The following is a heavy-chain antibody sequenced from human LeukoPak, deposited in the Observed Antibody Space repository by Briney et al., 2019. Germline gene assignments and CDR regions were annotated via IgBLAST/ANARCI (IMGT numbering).Heavy chain of an antibody. J-gene: IGHJ4*02. CDR1: GFTLSDHY. Sequence: AGGPLRLSCAASGFTLSDHYMVWVRQAPGKGLEWVGRIKNKRGSYTADYAASVKGRFTISRDDSQNSLYLQMNSLKTEDTAVYYCGRDTATALDYWGQGTLVTVSS. CDR3: GRDTATALDY. CDR2: IKNKRGSYTA. D-gene: IGHD2-21*02. V-gene: IGHV3-72*01.